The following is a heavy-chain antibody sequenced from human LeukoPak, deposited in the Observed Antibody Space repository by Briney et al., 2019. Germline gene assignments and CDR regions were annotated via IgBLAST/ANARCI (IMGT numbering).Heavy chain of an antibody. V-gene: IGHV3-13*04. CDR3: VCSTSPGGAFDI. CDR1: GFTFSSYD. CDR2: IGTAGDT. D-gene: IGHD2-2*01. J-gene: IGHJ3*02. Sequence: GGSLRLSCAASGFTFSSYDMHWVRQATGKGLEWVSAIGTAGDTYYPGSVKGRFTISRENAKNSLYLQMNSLRAGDTAVYYRVCSTSPGGAFDIWGQGTMVTVSS.